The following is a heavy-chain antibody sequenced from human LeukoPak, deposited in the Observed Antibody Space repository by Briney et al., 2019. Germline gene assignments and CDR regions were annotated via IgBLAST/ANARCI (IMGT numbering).Heavy chain of an antibody. J-gene: IGHJ4*02. D-gene: IGHD5-18*01. CDR3: ARDSDTAMEVGYYFDY. V-gene: IGHV3-21*01. Sequence: PGGSLRLSCAASGFTFSRYSMSLVRQAPGKGLEWVSSISGNSGDIHYADSVKGRFTISRDNAKSSLFLQMNSLRAEDTAVYYCARDSDTAMEVGYYFDYWGQGTLVTVSS. CDR2: ISGNSGDI. CDR1: GFTFSRYS.